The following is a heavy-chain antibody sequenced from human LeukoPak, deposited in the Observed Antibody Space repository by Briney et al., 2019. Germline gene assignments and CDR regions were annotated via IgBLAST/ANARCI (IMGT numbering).Heavy chain of an antibody. Sequence: GGSLRLSCAASGFTLSAYSMNWVRQAPGKGLEWVSYISTISSTIYYADSVKGRFTISRDNAKNSLYLQMNSLRAEDTAVYYCASGSSAWYGGYSDYWGQGTLVTVSS. J-gene: IGHJ4*02. D-gene: IGHD6-19*01. CDR1: GFTLSAYS. V-gene: IGHV3-48*01. CDR3: ASGSSAWYGGYSDY. CDR2: ISTISSTI.